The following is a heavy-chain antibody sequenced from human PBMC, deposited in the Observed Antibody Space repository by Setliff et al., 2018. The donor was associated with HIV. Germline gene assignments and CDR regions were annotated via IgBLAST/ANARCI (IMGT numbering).Heavy chain of an antibody. CDR1: GGSISSYY. V-gene: IGHV4-4*09. D-gene: IGHD6-19*01. Sequence: SETLSLTCTVSGGSISSYYWSWIRQPPGKGLEWTGYIYTSGSVNYNPSLNSRVTISVDTSKNQFSLKVNSVTAADTAVYYCARSPRIGVAGEFEYWGQGTLVTVSS. CDR2: IYTSGSV. CDR3: ARSPRIGVAGEFEY. J-gene: IGHJ4*02.